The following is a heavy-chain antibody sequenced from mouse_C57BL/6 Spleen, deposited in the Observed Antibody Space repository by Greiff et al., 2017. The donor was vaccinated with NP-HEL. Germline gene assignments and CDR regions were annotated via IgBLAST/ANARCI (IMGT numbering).Heavy chain of an antibody. CDR2: INPSNGGT. CDR3: ASPRGSYWYFDV. CDR1: GYTFTSYW. J-gene: IGHJ1*03. V-gene: IGHV1-53*01. Sequence: QVQLQQPGTDLVKPGASVKLSCKASGYTFTSYWMHWVKQRPGQGLEWIGNINPSNGGTNYNEKFKSKATLTVDKSSSTAYMQLSSLTSEDSAVYYCASPRGSYWYFDVWGTGTTVTVSS.